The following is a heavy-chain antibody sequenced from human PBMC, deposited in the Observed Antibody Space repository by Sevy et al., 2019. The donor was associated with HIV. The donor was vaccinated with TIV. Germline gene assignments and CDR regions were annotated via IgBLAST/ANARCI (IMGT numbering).Heavy chain of an antibody. CDR3: AGPILTYNNGWSSYDY. Sequence: SETLSLTCTVSGASISSSGYYWGWIRQPPGKGLEWIASINYSGSTFYNPSLKSRVTISADTSKNQFSLDLNSVTAADTANYYCAGPILTYNNGWSSYDYWGQGTVVTVSS. V-gene: IGHV4-39*01. D-gene: IGHD6-19*01. CDR2: INYSGST. CDR1: GASISSSGYY. J-gene: IGHJ4*02.